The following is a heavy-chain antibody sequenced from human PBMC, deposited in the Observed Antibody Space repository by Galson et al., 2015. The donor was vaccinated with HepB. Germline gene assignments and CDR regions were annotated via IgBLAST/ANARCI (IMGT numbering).Heavy chain of an antibody. J-gene: IGHJ4*02. CDR2: ISGGAEIT. CDR3: SKVAVLGATPHHFDY. V-gene: IGHV3-23*01. Sequence: SLRLSCAASGFTFTRYAMSWVRQAPGKGLEWVSSISGGAEITYYAGSVKGRFSISRDNSRNIVYLQLNSLSVEDTAVYYCSKVAVLGATPHHFDYLGQGTLVTVSS. CDR1: GFTFTRYA. D-gene: IGHD3-10*01.